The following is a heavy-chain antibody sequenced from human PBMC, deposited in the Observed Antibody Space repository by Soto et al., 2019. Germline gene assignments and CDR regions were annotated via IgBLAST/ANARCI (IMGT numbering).Heavy chain of an antibody. CDR1: GGTFSSYA. V-gene: IGHV1-69*01. D-gene: IGHD2-15*01. CDR3: ATHCSGGSCYSWGPGPFDY. Sequence: QVQLVQSGAEVKKPGSSVKVSCKASGGTFSSYAISWVRQAPGQGLEWMGGIIPIFGTANYAQKFQGRVTITADESKSTAYVELSSLRSEDTAVYYCATHCSGGSCYSWGPGPFDYWGQGTLVTVSS. CDR2: IIPIFGTA. J-gene: IGHJ4*02.